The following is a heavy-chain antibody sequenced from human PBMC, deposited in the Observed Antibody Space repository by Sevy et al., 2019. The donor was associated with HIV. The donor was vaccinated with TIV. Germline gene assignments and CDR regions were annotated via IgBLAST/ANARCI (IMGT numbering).Heavy chain of an antibody. D-gene: IGHD1-26*01. J-gene: IGHJ4*02. V-gene: IGHV3-43D*04. Sequence: GGSLRLSCAASGFTFDDYAMHWVRQAPGKGLEWVSLISWDGGSTYYADSVKGRFTISRDNSKNSLYLQMNSLRAEDTALYYCAKDMVVGATEGVFDYWGQGTLVTVSS. CDR3: AKDMVVGATEGVFDY. CDR2: ISWDGGST. CDR1: GFTFDDYA.